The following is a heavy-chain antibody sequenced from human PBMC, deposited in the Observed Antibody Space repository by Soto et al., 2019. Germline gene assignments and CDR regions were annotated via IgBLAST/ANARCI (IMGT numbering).Heavy chain of an antibody. CDR1: GYTFTGYY. V-gene: IGHV1-2*04. CDR2: INPNSGGT. J-gene: IGHJ3*02. Sequence: ASMKVSCKASGYTFTGYYMHWVRQAPGQGLEWMGWINPNSGGTNYTQKFQGWVTMTRDTSISTAYMELSRLRSDDTAVYYCARDRYDSVAFDIWGQGTMVTVSS. CDR3: ARDRYDSVAFDI. D-gene: IGHD3-3*01.